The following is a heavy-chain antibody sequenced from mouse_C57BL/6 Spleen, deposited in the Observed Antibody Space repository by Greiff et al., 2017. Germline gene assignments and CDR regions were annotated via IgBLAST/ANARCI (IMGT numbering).Heavy chain of an antibody. CDR3: AGEYYYGSGWYFDV. J-gene: IGHJ1*03. D-gene: IGHD1-1*01. V-gene: IGHV1-39*01. CDR1: GYSFTDYN. CDR2: INPDYGTT. Sequence: VQLQQSGPELVKPGASVKISCKASGYSFTDYNMNWVKQSNGKSLEWIGVINPDYGTTSYNQKFKGKATLTVDQSSTTAYMQLNSLTSEDSAVYYCAGEYYYGSGWYFDVWGTGTTVTVSS.